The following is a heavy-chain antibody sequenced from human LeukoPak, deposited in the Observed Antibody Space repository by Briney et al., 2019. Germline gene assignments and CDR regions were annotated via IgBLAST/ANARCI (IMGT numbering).Heavy chain of an antibody. D-gene: IGHD1-14*01. Sequence: KPSETLSLTCTVPGGSISIYYWSWIRQPPGKGLEWIGYIYYSGSTNYNPSLKSRVTISVDTSKNQFSLKLSSVTAADTAVYYCARAGTPDYYYYMDVWGKGTTVTVSS. V-gene: IGHV4-59*01. J-gene: IGHJ6*03. CDR1: GGSISIYY. CDR2: IYYSGST. CDR3: ARAGTPDYYYYMDV.